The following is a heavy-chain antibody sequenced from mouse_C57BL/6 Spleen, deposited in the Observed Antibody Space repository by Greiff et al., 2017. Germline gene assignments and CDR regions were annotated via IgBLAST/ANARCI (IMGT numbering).Heavy chain of an antibody. Sequence: EVQVVESGEGLVKPGGSLKLSCAASGFTFSSYAMSWVRQTPEKRLEWVAYISSGGDYIYYADTVKGRFTISRDNARHTLYLQMSSLKSEDTAMYYCTRSGSSYDWYFDVWGTGTTVTVAS. J-gene: IGHJ1*03. CDR3: TRSGSSYDWYFDV. CDR1: GFTFSSYA. V-gene: IGHV5-9-1*02. CDR2: ISSGGDYI. D-gene: IGHD1-1*01.